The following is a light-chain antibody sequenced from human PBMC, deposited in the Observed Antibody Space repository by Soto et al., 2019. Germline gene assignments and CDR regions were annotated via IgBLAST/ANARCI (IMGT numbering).Light chain of an antibody. J-gene: IGKJ4*01. CDR2: GAS. V-gene: IGKV3-15*01. CDR1: QSISSN. CDR3: QQYNDGLT. Sequence: EIVMTQSAATLSVSPWERATLSCRASQSISSNLAWYQLKPGQAPRLLIYGASTRATGIPARFSGSGSGTEFTLTITSLQSEDFAVYFCQQYNDGLTFGGGTKVDIK.